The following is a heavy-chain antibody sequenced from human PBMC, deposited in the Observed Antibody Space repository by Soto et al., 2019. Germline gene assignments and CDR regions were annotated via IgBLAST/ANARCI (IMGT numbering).Heavy chain of an antibody. CDR3: ARKRGELSLYRPYDAFDI. D-gene: IGHD3-16*02. J-gene: IGHJ3*02. CDR2: INHSGST. Sequence: SETLSLTCAVYGGSFSGYYWSWIRQPPGKGLEWIGEINHSGSTNYNPSLKSRVTISVDTSKNQFSLKLSSVTAADTAVYYCARKRGELSLYRPYDAFDIWGQGTMVTVSS. V-gene: IGHV4-34*01. CDR1: GGSFSGYY.